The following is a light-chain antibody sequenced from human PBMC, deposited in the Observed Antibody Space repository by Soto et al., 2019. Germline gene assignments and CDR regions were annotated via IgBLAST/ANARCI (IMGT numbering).Light chain of an antibody. J-gene: IGKJ5*01. CDR2: DAS. Sequence: EIVLTQSPATLPLSPGERATLSCRASQSVSSYLAWYQQKPGQAPRLLIYDASNRATGIPARFSGSGSETDFTRTISSLEPEDCAVYYCQQRSNWPPALTCGQGTRLEI. CDR3: QQRSNWPPALT. CDR1: QSVSSY. V-gene: IGKV3-11*01.